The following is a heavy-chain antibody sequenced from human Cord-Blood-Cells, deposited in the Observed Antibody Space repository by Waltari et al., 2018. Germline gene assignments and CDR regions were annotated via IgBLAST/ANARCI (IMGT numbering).Heavy chain of an antibody. CDR3: ASGYCTNGVCYDAFDI. CDR1: GGTFSSYA. D-gene: IGHD2-8*01. V-gene: IGHV1-69*01. Sequence: QVQLVQSGAEVKKPGSSVKVSCKASGGTFSSYAISWVRQAPGQGLEWMGGYFPIFGTANYAQKFQGRVTITADESTSTAYMELSSLRSEDTAVYYCASGYCTNGVCYDAFDIWGQGTMVTVSS. J-gene: IGHJ3*02. CDR2: YFPIFGTA.